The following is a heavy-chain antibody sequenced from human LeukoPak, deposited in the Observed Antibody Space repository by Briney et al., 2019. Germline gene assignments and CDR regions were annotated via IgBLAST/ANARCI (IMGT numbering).Heavy chain of an antibody. CDR3: ARDRGSGHYIDY. Sequence: ASVKVSCKASGYTFTGYYMHWVRQAPGQGLEWMGWINPNSGGTNYAQKFQGRVTMTRDTSISTAYMGLSRLRSDDTAVYYCARDRGSGHYIDYWGQGTLVTVSS. CDR2: INPNSGGT. V-gene: IGHV1-2*02. J-gene: IGHJ4*02. CDR1: GYTFTGYY. D-gene: IGHD6-19*01.